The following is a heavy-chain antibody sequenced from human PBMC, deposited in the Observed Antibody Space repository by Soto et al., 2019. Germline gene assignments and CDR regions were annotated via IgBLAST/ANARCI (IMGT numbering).Heavy chain of an antibody. CDR2: IYWDDYK. Sequence: SGPRLVNPTQTLTLTCTFSGFSLSTSGVGVGWIRQPPGKALEWLALIYWDDYKRYSPSLKSRLTITKDTSKNQVVLTMTNMDPVDTATYYCAHTDSVINDFWSGYYPWFDPWGQGTLVTVSS. CDR1: GFSLSTSGVG. J-gene: IGHJ5*02. V-gene: IGHV2-5*02. CDR3: AHTDSVINDFWSGYYPWFDP. D-gene: IGHD3-3*01.